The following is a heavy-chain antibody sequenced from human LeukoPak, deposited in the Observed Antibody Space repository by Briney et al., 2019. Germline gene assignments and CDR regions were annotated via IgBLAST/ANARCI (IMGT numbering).Heavy chain of an antibody. CDR2: IYSGGST. Sequence: GGSLRLSCAASGFTVSSNYMTWVRQALGKGLEWVSIIYSGGSTSYADSVKGRFTISRDNSKNTLYLQMNSLRAEDTAVYYCAKDPRKDYRGSPNWFDPWGQGTLVTVSS. J-gene: IGHJ5*02. V-gene: IGHV3-53*01. CDR1: GFTVSSNY. CDR3: AKDPRKDYRGSPNWFDP. D-gene: IGHD4-11*01.